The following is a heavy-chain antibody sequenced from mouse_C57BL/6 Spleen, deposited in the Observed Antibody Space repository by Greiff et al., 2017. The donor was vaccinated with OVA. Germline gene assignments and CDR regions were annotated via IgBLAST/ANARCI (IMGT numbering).Heavy chain of an antibody. CDR3: ARRSITTAAMDY. CDR1: GYTFTSYW. V-gene: IGHV1-69*01. CDR2: IDPSDSYT. D-gene: IGHD1-1*01. J-gene: IGHJ4*01. Sequence: VQLQQPGAELVMPGASVKLSCKASGYTFTSYWMHWVKQRPGQGLEWIGEIDPSDSYTNYNQKFKGKSTLTVDKSSSTAYMQLSSLTSEDSAVYYCARRSITTAAMDYWGQGTSVTVSS.